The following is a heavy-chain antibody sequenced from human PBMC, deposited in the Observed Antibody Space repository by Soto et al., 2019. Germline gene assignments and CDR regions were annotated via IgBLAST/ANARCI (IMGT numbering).Heavy chain of an antibody. Sequence: PGGSLRLSCAASGFTFSSYGMHWVRQAPGKGLEWVAVISYDGSNKYYADSVKGRFTISRDNSKNTLYLQMNSLRAEDTAVYYCAKGEKCAFVTGACYYYGMDVWGQGTTVTVSS. J-gene: IGHJ6*02. V-gene: IGHV3-30*18. CDR1: GFTFSSYG. CDR2: ISYDGSNK. CDR3: AKGEKCAFVTGACYYYGMDV. D-gene: IGHD1-26*01.